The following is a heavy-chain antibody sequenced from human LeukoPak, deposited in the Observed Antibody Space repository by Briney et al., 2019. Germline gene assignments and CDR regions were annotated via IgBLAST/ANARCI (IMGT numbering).Heavy chain of an antibody. CDR3: ASRPCSSGCNNWFDP. Sequence: GRSLRLSCTASGFTFGDYAMTWFRQAPGKGLEWVAFIRSSAYGGTTEYAASVKGRFTISRDDSKSIAYLQMNSLKTEDTAVYYCASRPCSSGCNNWFDPWGQGTLVTVSS. V-gene: IGHV3-49*03. CDR1: GFTFGDYA. D-gene: IGHD6-19*01. J-gene: IGHJ5*02. CDR2: IRSSAYGGTT.